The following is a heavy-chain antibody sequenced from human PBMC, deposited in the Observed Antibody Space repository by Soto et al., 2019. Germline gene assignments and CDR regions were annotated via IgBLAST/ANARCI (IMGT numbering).Heavy chain of an antibody. V-gene: IGHV3-30-3*01. CDR3: ARDLPTVGEGNY. CDR1: GFTFCSYA. J-gene: IGHJ4*02. Sequence: QVQLVESGGGVVQPGRSLRLSCAASGFTFCSYAMHCVRQAPGKGLEWVAVISSDGSNKYYADSVKGRFTISRDNSKNAVDLQMNSLSAEDTAVDYCARDLPTVGEGNYRCQGTLVTVSS. D-gene: IGHD3-10*01. CDR2: ISSDGSNK.